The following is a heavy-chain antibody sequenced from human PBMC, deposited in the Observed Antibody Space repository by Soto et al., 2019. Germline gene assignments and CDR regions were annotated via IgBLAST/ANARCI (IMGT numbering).Heavy chain of an antibody. CDR3: ARARGYCSGGSCYSSTGNYYYGMDV. D-gene: IGHD2-15*01. J-gene: IGHJ6*02. Sequence: QVQLVQSGAEVKKPGSSVKVSCKASGGTFSSYAISWVRQAPGQGLEWMGGIIPIFGTANYAQKFQGRVTITADESTSTAYMEVSSLRSEDTAVYYCARARGYCSGGSCYSSTGNYYYGMDVWGQGTTVTVSS. CDR2: IIPIFGTA. V-gene: IGHV1-69*01. CDR1: GGTFSSYA.